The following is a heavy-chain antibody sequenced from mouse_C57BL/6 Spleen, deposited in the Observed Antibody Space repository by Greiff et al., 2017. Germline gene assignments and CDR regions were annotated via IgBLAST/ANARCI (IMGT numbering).Heavy chain of an antibody. D-gene: IGHD1-1*01. J-gene: IGHJ4*01. CDR3: TRGTTEEMDY. Sequence: EVKLMESGEGLVKPGGSLKLSCAASGFTFSSYAMSWVRQTPEKRLEWVAYISSGGDYIYYADTVKGRFTISRDTARNTLYLQMSSLKSEDTAMYYWTRGTTEEMDYWGQGTSVTVSS. CDR2: ISSGGDYI. CDR1: GFTFSSYA. V-gene: IGHV5-9-1*02.